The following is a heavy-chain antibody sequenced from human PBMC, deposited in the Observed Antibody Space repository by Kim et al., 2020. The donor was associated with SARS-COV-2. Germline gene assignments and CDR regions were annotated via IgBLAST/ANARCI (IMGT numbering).Heavy chain of an antibody. Sequence: GESLKISCKGSGYNFTTYWITWVRQMHGKGLEWMGRIDPSDSYINHSPSFQGHVTISADKSISTAYLQWSSLKASDTAIYYCARGPPYVGVVVPAARLGEDYYYYGMDVWGQGTTVTVSS. CDR3: ARGPPYVGVVVPAARLGEDYYYYGMDV. J-gene: IGHJ6*02. V-gene: IGHV5-10-1*01. CDR2: IDPSDSYI. CDR1: GYNFTTYW. D-gene: IGHD2-2*01.